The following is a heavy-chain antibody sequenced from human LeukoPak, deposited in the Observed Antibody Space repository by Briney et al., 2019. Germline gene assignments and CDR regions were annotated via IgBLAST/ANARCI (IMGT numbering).Heavy chain of an antibody. CDR1: GFTFSTFW. Sequence: GGSLRLSCAASGFTFSTFWMSWVRQAPGKGLDWVANIKQDGSEKYYVDSVKGRFTISRDNSKNTLYLQMDSLRAEDTAVYYCAKVPPYSSSSGVDVWGQGTTVTVSS. D-gene: IGHD6-6*01. V-gene: IGHV3-7*05. CDR2: IKQDGSEK. J-gene: IGHJ6*02. CDR3: AKVPPYSSSSGVDV.